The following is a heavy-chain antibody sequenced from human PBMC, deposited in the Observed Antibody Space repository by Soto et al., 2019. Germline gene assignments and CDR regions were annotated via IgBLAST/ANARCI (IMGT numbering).Heavy chain of an antibody. CDR2: MSYDGTDK. Sequence: QVQLVESGGGVVQPGRSLRLSCAASGSSFSSYCMNWVRQVPGKGLEWVAVMSYDGTDKHYADSVKGRFTFSRDNSKNTVYLQMHSLRAEETAVYYFSKDRGYYSSSRQFYWGQGTLVTVSS. CDR1: GSSFSSYC. V-gene: IGHV3-30*18. CDR3: SKDRGYYSSSRQFY. D-gene: IGHD6-13*01. J-gene: IGHJ4*02.